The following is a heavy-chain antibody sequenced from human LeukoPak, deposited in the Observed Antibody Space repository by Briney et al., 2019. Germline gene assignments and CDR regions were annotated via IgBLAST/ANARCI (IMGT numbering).Heavy chain of an antibody. Sequence: GSLRLSCAASGFTVDWNYLSWVRQAPGKGLGWVSTIYTGGNTYYAASVKGRFTISRDFSKNTVFLHMNSLRAEDTAMYYCARGDVSGYYDYFDYWGQGALVTVSS. D-gene: IGHD3-22*01. CDR1: GFTVDWNY. J-gene: IGHJ4*02. CDR3: ARGDVSGYYDYFDY. V-gene: IGHV3-53*01. CDR2: IYTGGNT.